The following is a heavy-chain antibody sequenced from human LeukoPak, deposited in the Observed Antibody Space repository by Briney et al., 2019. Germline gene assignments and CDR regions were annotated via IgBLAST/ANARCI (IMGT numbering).Heavy chain of an antibody. CDR2: INPNSGAT. V-gene: IGHV1-2*02. D-gene: IGHD6-19*01. CDR3: ARGEVDSSGWDCFHF. J-gene: IGHJ4*02. CDR1: GYTFTGYY. Sequence: GASVKVSCKASGYTFTGYYMHWVRRAPGQGLEWMGWINPNSGATNYPQKFQGRVTMTGDTSISTAYMELSSLRSDDTAVYCCARGEVDSSGWDCFHFWGQGTLVTVSS.